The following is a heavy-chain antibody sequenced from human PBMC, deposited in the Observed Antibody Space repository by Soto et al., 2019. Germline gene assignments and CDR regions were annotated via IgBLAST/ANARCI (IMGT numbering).Heavy chain of an antibody. J-gene: IGHJ4*02. V-gene: IGHV3-30*04. Sequence: GGSLRLSCAASGFNFSSYAMHWVRQAPGKGLEWVAVISYDGGKKYYADSVKGRFTISRDNSQNTLYVEMTSLSAEDTAVYYCAREGQPAAGATPHNWGQGTLVTVSS. CDR2: ISYDGGKK. CDR1: GFNFSSYA. D-gene: IGHD6-13*01. CDR3: AREGQPAAGATPHN.